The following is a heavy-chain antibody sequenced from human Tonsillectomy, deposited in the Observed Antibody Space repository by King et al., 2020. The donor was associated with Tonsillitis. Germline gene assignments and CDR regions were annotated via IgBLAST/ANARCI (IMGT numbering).Heavy chain of an antibody. V-gene: IGHV1-3*01. CDR2: INAGNGNT. J-gene: IGHJ3*02. CDR1: GYTFTSYA. Sequence: QLVQSGAEVKKPGASVKVSCKASGYTFTSYAMHWVRQAPGQRLEWMGWINAGNGNTKYSQKFQGRVTITRDTSASTAYMELSSLRSEDTAVYYCARYSGYEKAFDIWGQGTMVTVSS. CDR3: ARYSGYEKAFDI. D-gene: IGHD5-12*01.